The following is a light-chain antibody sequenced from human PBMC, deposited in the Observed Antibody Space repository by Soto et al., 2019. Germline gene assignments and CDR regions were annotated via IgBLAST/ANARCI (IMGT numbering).Light chain of an antibody. CDR2: DDD. J-gene: IGLJ1*01. Sequence: QSVLTQPPSVSGAPGQRVTISCTGSSSNIGAGYDVNWYQQLPGTAPKLLIYDDDKRPSGIPDRFSGSKSGTSATLGITGFQTGDEADYYCGSWDSSLSAYVFGTGTKLTVL. V-gene: IGLV1-51*01. CDR1: SSNIGAGYD. CDR3: GSWDSSLSAYV.